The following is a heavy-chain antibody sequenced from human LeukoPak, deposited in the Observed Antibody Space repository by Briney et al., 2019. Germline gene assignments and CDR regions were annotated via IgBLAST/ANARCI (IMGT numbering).Heavy chain of an antibody. Sequence: GRSLRLSCAASGFTFSSYGMHWVRQAPGKGLEWVAVIWYDGSNKYYADSVKGQFTISRDNSKNTLYLQMNSLRAEDTAVYYCASAYDSSGYYDFDYWGQGTLVTVSS. CDR3: ASAYDSSGYYDFDY. V-gene: IGHV3-33*01. D-gene: IGHD3-22*01. CDR2: IWYDGSNK. CDR1: GFTFSSYG. J-gene: IGHJ4*02.